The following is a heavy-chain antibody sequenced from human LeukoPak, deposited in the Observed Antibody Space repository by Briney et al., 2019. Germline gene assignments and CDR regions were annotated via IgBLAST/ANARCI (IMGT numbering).Heavy chain of an antibody. CDR2: INAGNGNT. J-gene: IGHJ4*02. CDR1: GYTFTSYA. V-gene: IGHV1-3*01. Sequence: EASEKVSCKASGYTFTSYAMHWVRQAPGQRLEWMGWINAGNGNTKYSQKFQGRVTITRDTSASTAYMELSSLRSEDTAVYYCARDSSGWYTEGYFDYWGQGTLVTVSS. CDR3: ARDSSGWYTEGYFDY. D-gene: IGHD6-19*01.